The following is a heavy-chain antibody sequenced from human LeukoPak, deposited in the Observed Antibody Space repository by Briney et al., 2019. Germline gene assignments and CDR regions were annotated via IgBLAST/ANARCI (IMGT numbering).Heavy chain of an antibody. J-gene: IGHJ5*02. CDR2: IYSRVT. D-gene: IGHD4-17*01. Sequence: SETLSLTCTVSGGSISSYYLSWIRQPAGKGLEWIGRIYSRVTTYNPSLKSRVTMSADTSRNHVSLTLNSVTAADTAVYYCARDSRTTGEVKFDPWGQGTLVTVSS. CDR1: GGSISSYY. V-gene: IGHV4-4*07. CDR3: ARDSRTTGEVKFDP.